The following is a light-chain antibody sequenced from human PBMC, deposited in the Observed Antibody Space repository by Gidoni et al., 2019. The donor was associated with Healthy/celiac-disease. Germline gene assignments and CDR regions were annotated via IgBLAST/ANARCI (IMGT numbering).Light chain of an antibody. V-gene: IGLV3-1*01. CDR2: QDS. J-gene: IGLJ2*01. CDR1: KLGDKY. Sequence: SYELTQPPSVSVSPGQTASITCSGAKLGDKYACWYQQNPGQSPVLVIYQDSKRPSGIPERFSGSNSGNTANLTISGTQAMDEADYYCQAWDSSTVVFGGGTKLTVL. CDR3: QAWDSSTVV.